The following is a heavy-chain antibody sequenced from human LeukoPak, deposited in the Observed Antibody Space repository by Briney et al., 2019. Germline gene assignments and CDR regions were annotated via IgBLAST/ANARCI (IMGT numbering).Heavy chain of an antibody. CDR2: ISYDGSNK. J-gene: IGHJ6*02. Sequence: GGSLRLSCAASGFAFSTYNMHWVRQAPGKGPEWVAVISYDGSNKYYADSVKGRFTISRDNSKNTLYLQMNSLRAEDTAVYYCARDHITMVRGVIDYYYYGMDVWGQVTTVTVSS. CDR3: ARDHITMVRGVIDYYYYGMDV. CDR1: GFAFSTYN. V-gene: IGHV3-30-3*01. D-gene: IGHD3-10*01.